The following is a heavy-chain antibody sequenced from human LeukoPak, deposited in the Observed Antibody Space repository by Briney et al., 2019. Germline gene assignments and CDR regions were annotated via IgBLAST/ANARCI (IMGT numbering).Heavy chain of an antibody. V-gene: IGHV1-3*01. Sequence: ASVKVSCKASGYTFTSLNILWVRQAPGQRLEWMGWINSGNGNTKYSQKLQGRVTFTRDTSASTAYTEMRSLRSEDTAVYYCARESCSGGSCYPNAYWGQGTLVTVSS. CDR1: GYTFTSLN. J-gene: IGHJ4*02. D-gene: IGHD2-15*01. CDR2: INSGNGNT. CDR3: ARESCSGGSCYPNAY.